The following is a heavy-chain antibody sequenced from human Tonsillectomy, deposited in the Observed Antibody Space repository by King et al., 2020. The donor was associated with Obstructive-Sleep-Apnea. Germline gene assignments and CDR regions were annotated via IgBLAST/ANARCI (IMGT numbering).Heavy chain of an antibody. J-gene: IGHJ4*02. V-gene: IGHV1-8*01. Sequence: VQLVESGAEVKKPGASVKVSCKASGYTFTSYDINWVRQATGQGLEWMGWMNPNSGNTGYAQKFQGRVTMTRNTSISTAYMELSSLRSEDTAVYYCARSQDSSSGWYGGGDYWGQGTLVTVSS. D-gene: IGHD6-19*01. CDR2: MNPNSGNT. CDR1: GYTFTSYD. CDR3: ARSQDSSSGWYGGGDY.